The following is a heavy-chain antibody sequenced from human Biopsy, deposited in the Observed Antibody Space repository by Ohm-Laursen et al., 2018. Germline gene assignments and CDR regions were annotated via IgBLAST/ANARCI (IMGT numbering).Heavy chain of an antibody. Sequence: SLRLSCAASGFTFSSYGMHWVRQAPGKGLEWVAFIWYDGNNKYYADSVKGRFTISRDNSENTLYLQMNRLRAEDTAVYHCARATYSSGHKIDSWGQGTLVTVSS. D-gene: IGHD6-25*01. V-gene: IGHV3-33*01. CDR3: ARATYSSGHKIDS. CDR1: GFTFSSYG. J-gene: IGHJ4*02. CDR2: IWYDGNNK.